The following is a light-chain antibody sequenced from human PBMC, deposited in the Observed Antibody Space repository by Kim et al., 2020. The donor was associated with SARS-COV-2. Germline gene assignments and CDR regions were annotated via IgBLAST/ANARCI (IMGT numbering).Light chain of an antibody. CDR2: AAS. CDR3: QQSYSTPYT. CDR1: QGISSY. Sequence: DIQMTQSPSSLSASVGDRVTITCRASQGISSYLNWYQQKPGKAPKLLIYAASSLQSGVPSRFSGSGSGTDFTLTISSLQPEDFATYYCQQSYSTPYTFGQRTKLEI. J-gene: IGKJ2*01. V-gene: IGKV1-39*01.